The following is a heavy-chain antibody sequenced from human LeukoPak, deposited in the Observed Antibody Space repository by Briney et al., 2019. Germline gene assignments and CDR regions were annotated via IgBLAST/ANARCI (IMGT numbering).Heavy chain of an antibody. Sequence: KASETLSLACTVSGGSISSSSYYWGWIRQPPGKGLEWIGSIYYSGSTYYNPSLKSRVTISVDTSKNQFSLKLSSVTAADTAVYYCARTPYYDSSGYYPTPYYFDYWGQGTLVTVSS. D-gene: IGHD3-22*01. CDR3: ARTPYYDSSGYYPTPYYFDY. CDR1: GGSISSSSYY. CDR2: IYYSGST. J-gene: IGHJ4*02. V-gene: IGHV4-39*07.